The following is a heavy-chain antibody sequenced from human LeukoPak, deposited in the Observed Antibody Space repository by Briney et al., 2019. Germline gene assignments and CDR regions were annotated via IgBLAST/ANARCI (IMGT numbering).Heavy chain of an antibody. V-gene: IGHV3-30*18. Sequence: GRSLRLSCAASGFTFSSYGMHWVRQAPGKGLEWVAVISYDGSNKYYADSVKGRFTISRDNSKNTLYLQMNSLRAEDTAVYYCAKGIIGCFDYWGQGTLVTVSS. CDR2: ISYDGSNK. CDR3: AKGIIGCFDY. D-gene: IGHD3-10*01. CDR1: GFTFSSYG. J-gene: IGHJ4*02.